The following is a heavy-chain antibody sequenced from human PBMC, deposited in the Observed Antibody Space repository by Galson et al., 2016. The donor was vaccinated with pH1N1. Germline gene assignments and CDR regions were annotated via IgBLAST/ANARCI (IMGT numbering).Heavy chain of an antibody. CDR1: GYRFTTYW. Sequence: QSGAEVTKPGESLKISCKGSGYRFTTYWIGWVRQVPGKGLEWMGIIYPGDSATRYSPSFQGKVTISADKSISTAYLQWSSLKASDTAMYYCARLHGDSFGMYYFDYWGQGTVVTVSS. J-gene: IGHJ4*02. V-gene: IGHV5-51*01. D-gene: IGHD4-17*01. CDR3: ARLHGDSFGMYYFDY. CDR2: IYPGDSAT.